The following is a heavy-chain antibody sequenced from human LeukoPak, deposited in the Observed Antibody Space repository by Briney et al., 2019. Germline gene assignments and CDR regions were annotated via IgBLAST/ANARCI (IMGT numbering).Heavy chain of an antibody. Sequence: SETLSLTCTVSGGSISSYYWSWIRQPPGKGLEWIGYIYYSGSTNYNPSLKSRVTISVDTSKNQFSLKLSSVTAADTAVYYCARSGGEALLYYGGQETLVTVSS. D-gene: IGHD3-16*01. CDR1: GGSISSYY. CDR3: ARSGGEALLYY. V-gene: IGHV4-59*08. J-gene: IGHJ4*02. CDR2: IYYSGST.